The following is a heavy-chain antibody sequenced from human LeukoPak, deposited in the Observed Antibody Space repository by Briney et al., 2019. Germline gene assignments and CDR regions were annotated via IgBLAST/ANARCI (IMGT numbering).Heavy chain of an antibody. J-gene: IGHJ5*02. D-gene: IGHD1-26*01. CDR1: GFPFSSYA. CDR2: IHGDGNNI. Sequence: GGSLRLSCAASGFPFSSYAMYWVRQAPGKGLVWVARIHGDGNNISYADSVRGRFTISRDNAKDTLYLHMNSLRPEDTAVYYCARAQVGAPTDLWGQGTLVTVSS. CDR3: ARAQVGAPTDL. V-gene: IGHV3-74*01.